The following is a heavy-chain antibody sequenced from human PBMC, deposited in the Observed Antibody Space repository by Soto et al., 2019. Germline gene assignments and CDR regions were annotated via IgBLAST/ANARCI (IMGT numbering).Heavy chain of an antibody. Sequence: PVVSLRLSCAASGFTFSDYYMNWIRQAPGKGLEWLSCISNSGTTVYNADSVKGRFTISRDNAENSLYLQMDSLRAEDTAVYYCARGRVRGINWFDPWGKGTLVTV. CDR2: ISNSGTTV. D-gene: IGHD3-10*01. CDR1: GFTFSDYY. V-gene: IGHV3-11*01. J-gene: IGHJ5*02. CDR3: ARGRVRGINWFDP.